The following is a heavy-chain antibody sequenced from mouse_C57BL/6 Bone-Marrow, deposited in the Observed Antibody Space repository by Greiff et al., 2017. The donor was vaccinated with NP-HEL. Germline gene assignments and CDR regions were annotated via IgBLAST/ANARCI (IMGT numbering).Heavy chain of an antibody. V-gene: IGHV1-69*01. J-gene: IGHJ1*03. CDR3: ARGGYYYGSSSYWYFDV. Sequence: QVQLQQPGAELVMPGASVKLSCKASGYTFTSYWMHWVKQRPGQGLEWIGEIDPSDSYTNYNQKFKGKSTLTVDKSSSTAYMQLSSPTSEDSAVYYCARGGYYYGSSSYWYFDVWGTGTTVTVSS. D-gene: IGHD1-1*01. CDR2: IDPSDSYT. CDR1: GYTFTSYW.